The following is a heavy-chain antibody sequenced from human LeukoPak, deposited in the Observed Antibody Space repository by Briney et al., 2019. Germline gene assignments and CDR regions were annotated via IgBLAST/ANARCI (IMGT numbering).Heavy chain of an antibody. Sequence: GASVTVSFTASGYTFTHYRLHWVRQAHGQGLEWMGWVNPDSGATNYQQNFQGRVTMTRDTSISTVYMELSRLRSDDTAVYYCARENWYSDYWGQGTLVTVSS. CDR3: ARENWYSDY. CDR2: VNPDSGAT. V-gene: IGHV1-2*02. J-gene: IGHJ4*02. D-gene: IGHD1-1*01. CDR1: GYTFTHYR.